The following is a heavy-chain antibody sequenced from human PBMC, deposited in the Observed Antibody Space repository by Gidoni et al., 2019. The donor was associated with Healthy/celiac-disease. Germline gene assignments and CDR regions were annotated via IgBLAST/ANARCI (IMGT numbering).Heavy chain of an antibody. CDR3: ARTIGGATEAFDI. J-gene: IGHJ3*02. CDR2: IIPILGIA. Sequence: QVQLVQSGAEVKKPGSSVKVSCKASGGPFSSYTISWVRQAPGQGLEWMGRIIPILGIANYAQKFQGRVTITADKSTSTAYMELSSLRSEDTAVYYCARTIGGATEAFDIWGQGTMVTVSS. CDR1: GGPFSSYT. D-gene: IGHD1-26*01. V-gene: IGHV1-69*02.